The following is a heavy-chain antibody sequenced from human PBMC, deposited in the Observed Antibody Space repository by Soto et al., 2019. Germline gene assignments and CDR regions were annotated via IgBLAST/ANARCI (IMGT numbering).Heavy chain of an antibody. Sequence: QLQLQESGSGLVKPSQTLSLTCAVSGGSISSGGYSWSWIRQPPGKGLEWIGYIYHSGSTYYNPSLKSRATISVDRSTTQFSLTLGSVTAADTAVYYFDMGGGYTFDYWGQGTLVTVSS. CDR2: IYHSGST. CDR3: DMGGGYTFDY. V-gene: IGHV4-30-2*01. D-gene: IGHD3-16*01. J-gene: IGHJ4*02. CDR1: GGSISSGGYS.